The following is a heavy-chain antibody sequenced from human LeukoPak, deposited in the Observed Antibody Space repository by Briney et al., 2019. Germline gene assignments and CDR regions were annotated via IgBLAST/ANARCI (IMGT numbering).Heavy chain of an antibody. CDR1: GGSISSSSYY. CDR2: IYYSGST. CDR3: ARVPVLYYDSSGSLYWYFDL. Sequence: SETLSLTCTVSGGSISSSSYYWGWIRQPPGKGLEWIGSIYYSGSTYYNPSLKSRVTISVDTSKNQFSLKLSSVTAADTAVYYCARVPVLYYDSSGSLYWYFDLWGRGTLVTVSS. J-gene: IGHJ2*01. V-gene: IGHV4-39*07. D-gene: IGHD3-22*01.